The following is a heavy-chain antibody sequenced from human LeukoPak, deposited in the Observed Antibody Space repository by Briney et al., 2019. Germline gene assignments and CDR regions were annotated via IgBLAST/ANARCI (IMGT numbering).Heavy chain of an antibody. V-gene: IGHV3-21*01. CDR1: GFTFGSYS. D-gene: IGHD2-15*01. CDR2: ISSSSSYI. J-gene: IGHJ3*02. CDR3: ASGYCSGGSCYSGAFDI. Sequence: GGTLRLSCAASGFTFGSYSMNWVRQAPGKGLEWGSSISSSSSYIYYADSVKGRFTISRDNAKNSLYLQMNSLRAEDTAVYYCASGYCSGGSCYSGAFDIWGQGTMVTVSS.